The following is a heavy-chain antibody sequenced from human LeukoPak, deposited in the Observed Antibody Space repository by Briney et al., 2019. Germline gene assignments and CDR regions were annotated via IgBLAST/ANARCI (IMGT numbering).Heavy chain of an antibody. Sequence: GGSLRLSCAASGFTFSNYAMTLGPQAPGKGLEWDSAISDSGINTYYEDSVKGRFTISRDNSKNTLYLQMSSLRRGDTAVYYCAKDSGSFDYWGQGTLVTVSS. CDR1: GFTFSNYA. CDR2: ISDSGINT. D-gene: IGHD1-26*01. V-gene: IGHV3-23*01. CDR3: AKDSGSFDY. J-gene: IGHJ4*02.